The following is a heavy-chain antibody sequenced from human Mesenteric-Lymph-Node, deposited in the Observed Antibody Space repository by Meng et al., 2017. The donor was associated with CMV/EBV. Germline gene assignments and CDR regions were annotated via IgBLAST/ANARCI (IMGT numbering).Heavy chain of an antibody. CDR3: ARDNPSYYGFDY. CDR1: GDSVSSDSAA. V-gene: IGHV6-1*01. D-gene: IGHD3-10*01. J-gene: IGHJ4*02. Sequence: SQTLSLTCAISGDSVSSDSAAWNWIRQSPSRGLEWLGRTYYRSKWYIDYAVSVKSRIIINPDTSKNQFSLQLNSVTPEDTAVYYCARDNPSYYGFDYWGQGTLVTAPQ. CDR2: TYYRSKWYI.